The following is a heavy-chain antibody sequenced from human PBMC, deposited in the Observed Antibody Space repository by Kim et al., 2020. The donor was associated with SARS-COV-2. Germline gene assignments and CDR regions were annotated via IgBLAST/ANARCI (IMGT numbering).Heavy chain of an antibody. CDR2: INHSGST. CDR1: GGSFSGYY. CDR3: ERGCSSTSCYTGYYDGMDV. D-gene: IGHD2-2*02. J-gene: IGHJ6*02. V-gene: IGHV4-34*01. Sequence: SETLSLTCAVYGGSFSGYYWSWIRQPPGKGLEWIGEINHSGSTNYNPSLKSRVTISVDTSKNQFSLKLSSVTAADTAVYYCERGCSSTSCYTGYYDGMDVWGQGTTVTVSS.